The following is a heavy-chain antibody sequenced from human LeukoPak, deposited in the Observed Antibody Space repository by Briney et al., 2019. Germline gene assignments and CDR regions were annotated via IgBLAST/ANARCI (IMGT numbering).Heavy chain of an antibody. V-gene: IGHV3-74*01. D-gene: IGHD2-2*01. J-gene: IGHJ6*02. Sequence: GGSLRLSCAASGFPLRSYWMHWVRQSPGKGLVWVSRINEDGSTTDYADSVKGRFTISRDNAKNSLYLQMNSLRAEDTAVYYCARGLQASAIVVVPAAWNGMDVWGQGTTVTVSS. CDR3: ARGLQASAIVVVPAAWNGMDV. CDR2: INEDGSTT. CDR1: GFPLRSYW.